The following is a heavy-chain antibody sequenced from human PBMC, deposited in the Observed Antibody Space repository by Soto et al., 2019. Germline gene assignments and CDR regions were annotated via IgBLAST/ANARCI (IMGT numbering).Heavy chain of an antibody. Sequence: RGESLKISCKGSGYSFTSYWIGWVRQMPGKGLEWMGIISPGDSDTRYSPSFQGQVTISADKSISTAYLQWSSLKASDTAMYYCARGWCSSTSCYPYFDYWGQGTLVTVST. J-gene: IGHJ4*02. CDR3: ARGWCSSTSCYPYFDY. D-gene: IGHD2-2*01. V-gene: IGHV5-51*01. CDR2: ISPGDSDT. CDR1: GYSFTSYW.